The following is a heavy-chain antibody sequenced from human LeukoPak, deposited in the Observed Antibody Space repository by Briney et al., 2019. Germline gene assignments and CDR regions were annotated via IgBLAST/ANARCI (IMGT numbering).Heavy chain of an antibody. J-gene: IGHJ5*02. CDR3: ARVLSDSWDWFDP. D-gene: IGHD2-21*01. CDR2: INPDGSTT. CDR1: GFTFSRYW. Sequence: PGESLRLSCAASGFTFSRYWIHWVRQAPGKGLEWVSRINPDGSTTTYADSVKGRFTISRDNAKNTVYLQMNSLRAEDTAVYYCARVLSDSWDWFDPWGQGTLVTVSS. V-gene: IGHV3-74*01.